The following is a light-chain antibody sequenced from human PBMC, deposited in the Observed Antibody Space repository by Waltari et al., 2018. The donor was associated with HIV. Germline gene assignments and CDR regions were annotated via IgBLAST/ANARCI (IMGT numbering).Light chain of an antibody. J-gene: IGLJ1*01. V-gene: IGLV1-40*01. CDR2: GNN. Sequence: QSVLTQPPSVSGAPGQTVTISCTGSISNIGAGYDVHWYQQLPGTAPRLLIYGNNKRPSGVPDRFSASKSGTSASLAITGLQPEHEGDYYCQSYDSTLGGSYVFGTGTAVSVL. CDR3: QSYDSTLGGSYV. CDR1: ISNIGAGYD.